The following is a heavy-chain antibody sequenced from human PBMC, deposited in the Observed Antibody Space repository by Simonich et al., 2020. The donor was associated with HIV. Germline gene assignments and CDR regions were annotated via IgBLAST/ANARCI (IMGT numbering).Heavy chain of an antibody. CDR2: ISYDGSNK. CDR3: ASGGSISSVWADDY. D-gene: IGHD3-16*01. CDR1: GFPFSGYA. Sequence: QVQLVESGGGVVQPGRSLRLSCAASGFPFSGYAMHWVRQAPGKGLEWVAVISYDGSNKYYAASVKGRCTISRDNSKNTLYLQMNSLRAEDTAVYYCASGGSISSVWADDYWGQGTLVTVSS. J-gene: IGHJ4*02. V-gene: IGHV3-30*07.